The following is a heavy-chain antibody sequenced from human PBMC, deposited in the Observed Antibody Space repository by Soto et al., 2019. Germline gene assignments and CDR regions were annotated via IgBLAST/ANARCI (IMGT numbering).Heavy chain of an antibody. CDR3: ARLRWDAFDI. CDR2: INSDGSST. Sequence: DVQLVESGGGLVQPGGSPRLSCAASGLTFSGYWMHWVRQAPGKGLLWVSRINSDGSSTSYADSVKGRFTISRDDAKNTLYLQMSSLRAEDTAVYYCARLRWDAFDIRGQGTMVTVSS. CDR1: GLTFSGYW. J-gene: IGHJ3*02. D-gene: IGHD4-17*01. V-gene: IGHV3-74*01.